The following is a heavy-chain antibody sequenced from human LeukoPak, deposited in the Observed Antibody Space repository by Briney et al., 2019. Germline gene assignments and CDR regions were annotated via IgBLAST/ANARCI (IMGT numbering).Heavy chain of an antibody. J-gene: IGHJ5*02. CDR1: GGSISSSSYF. CDR2: MYNSGST. CDR3: ARHGKTPPLDP. V-gene: IGHV4-39*01. Sequence: PSETLSLTCTVSGGSISSSSYFWGWIRQPPGKGLEWIGSMYNSGSTYYNPSLKSRVTISVDTPKNQFSLKLSSVTAADTAVYYCARHGKTPPLDPWGQGTLVTVSS.